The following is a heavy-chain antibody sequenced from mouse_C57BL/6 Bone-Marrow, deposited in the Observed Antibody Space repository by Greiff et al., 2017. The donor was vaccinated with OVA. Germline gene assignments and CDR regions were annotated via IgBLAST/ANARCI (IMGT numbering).Heavy chain of an antibody. CDR3: ARGGYYDYDGGAWFAY. J-gene: IGHJ3*01. CDR1: GYTFTDYN. D-gene: IGHD2-4*01. Sequence: EVQLQQSGPELAKPGASVKIPCKASGYTFTDYNMDRVKQSHGKSLEWVGDINSNNGGTIYNQKFKGKATLTVDKSSSTAYMELRSLTYKDTAVYYCARGGYYDYDGGAWFAYWGQGTLVTVSA. CDR2: INSNNGGT. V-gene: IGHV1-18*01.